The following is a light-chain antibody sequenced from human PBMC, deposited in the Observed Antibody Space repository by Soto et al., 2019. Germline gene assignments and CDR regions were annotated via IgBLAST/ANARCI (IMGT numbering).Light chain of an antibody. V-gene: IGKV3D-20*01. CDR2: YTS. CDR3: YHYKTLIT. J-gene: IGKJ4*01. CDR1: QNIPSVY. Sequence: EIVLTQSPASLSLSPGEIATLSCGASQNIPSVYLAWYQLKPVLAPRLLIYYTSIRATGIPDRFTGSGSGTEFTLTITRLEPEDFAVDYCYHYKTLITFGGGTKVDIK.